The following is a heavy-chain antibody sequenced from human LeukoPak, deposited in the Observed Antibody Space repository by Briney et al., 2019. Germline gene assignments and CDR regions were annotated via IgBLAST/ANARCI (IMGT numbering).Heavy chain of an antibody. D-gene: IGHD6-13*01. Sequence: ASVKVSCKASGGTFSSYAISWVRQAPGQGLEWMGRIIPILGIANYAQKFQGRVTITADKSTSTAYMELSSLRSEDTAVYYCASRVGAAAGLNTDIYYGMDVWGQGTTVTVSS. CDR3: ASRVGAAAGLNTDIYYGMDV. J-gene: IGHJ6*02. CDR1: GGTFSSYA. CDR2: IIPILGIA. V-gene: IGHV1-69*04.